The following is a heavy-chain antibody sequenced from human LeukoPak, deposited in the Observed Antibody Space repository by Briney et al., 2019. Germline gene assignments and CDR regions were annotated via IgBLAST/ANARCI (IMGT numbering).Heavy chain of an antibody. Sequence: VGSLSPSPAASGYSLTAYEMNCVRQAPGKGPEWVAYISSSGSPVDYADVVKGRFTISRDNAKKSAYLQMHSLRVEDTAVYYCSRTLHDSVGPTPGWGQGTLVTVSS. J-gene: IGHJ4*02. V-gene: IGHV3-48*03. CDR3: SRTLHDSVGPTPG. CDR1: GYSLTAYE. CDR2: ISSSGSPV. D-gene: IGHD4-23*01.